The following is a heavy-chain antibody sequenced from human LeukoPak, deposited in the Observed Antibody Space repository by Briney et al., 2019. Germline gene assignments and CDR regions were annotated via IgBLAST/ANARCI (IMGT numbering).Heavy chain of an antibody. CDR2: IKQDGSEK. J-gene: IGHJ6*03. CDR3: ARDRVTMIRGVRILDYYYYYMDV. CDR1: GFTFSSYW. V-gene: IGHV3-7*01. Sequence: GESLRLSCAASGFTFSSYWMSWVRQAPGKGLEWVANIKQDGSEKYFVDSVKGRFTISRDNAKNSLYLQMNSLRVEDTAVYYCARDRVTMIRGVRILDYYYYYMDVWGKGTTVTISS. D-gene: IGHD3-10*01.